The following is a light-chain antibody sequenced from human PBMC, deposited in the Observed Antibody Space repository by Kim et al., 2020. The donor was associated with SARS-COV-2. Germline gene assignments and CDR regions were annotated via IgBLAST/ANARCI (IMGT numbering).Light chain of an antibody. J-gene: IGKJ1*01. CDR3: QQYSRSSKT. Sequence: LSPGERATLSCRASQSVSSSYLAWYQQKPGQAPRLLIYGASSRATGIPDRFSGSRSGTDFTLTISRLEPEDFAVYYCQQYSRSSKTFGQGTKVDI. CDR1: QSVSSSY. V-gene: IGKV3-20*01. CDR2: GAS.